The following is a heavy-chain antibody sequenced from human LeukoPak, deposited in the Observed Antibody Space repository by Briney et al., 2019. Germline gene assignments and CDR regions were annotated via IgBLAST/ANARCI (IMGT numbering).Heavy chain of an antibody. CDR3: AKEMYSGSYSYFDY. Sequence: GGSLRLSCAASGFTFSSFAMSLVRRAPGKGLEWVSSISDSGGSKYHADSVRGRFTISRDNSKNRLYLQMNSLRADDTAVYYCAKEMYSGSYSYFDYWGQGTLVTVSS. D-gene: IGHD1-26*01. CDR1: GFTFSSFA. J-gene: IGHJ4*02. V-gene: IGHV3-23*01. CDR2: ISDSGGSK.